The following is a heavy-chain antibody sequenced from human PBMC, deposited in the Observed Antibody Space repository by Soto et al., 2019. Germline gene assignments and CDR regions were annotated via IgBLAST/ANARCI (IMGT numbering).Heavy chain of an antibody. V-gene: IGHV4-39*01. Sequence: SETLSLTCSVSGASISSSSQYWGWIRQPPGKGLGWIGSIHYSGTSYYNPSLKSRVTIFVDTSKNQLSLKLSSVTAADTAVYYCARHWIAGSSIPWGQGTLVTVSS. CDR2: IHYSGTS. CDR3: ARHWIAGSSIP. D-gene: IGHD2-21*01. J-gene: IGHJ5*02. CDR1: GASISSSSQY.